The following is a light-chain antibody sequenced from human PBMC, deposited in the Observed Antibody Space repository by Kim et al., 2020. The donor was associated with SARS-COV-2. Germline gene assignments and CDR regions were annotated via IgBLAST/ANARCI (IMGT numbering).Light chain of an antibody. CDR1: SSSFGGYGGYPY. V-gene: IGLV2-8*01. CDR3: TTHANSDYI. J-gene: IGLJ1*01. CDR2: EVT. Sequence: VAISCSGASSSFGGYGGYPYVSWYQHHPCNAPKLIIYEVTKRPSGVPDRFSGSKSGNTAFLTVSGLQAEDEADYYCTTHANSDYIFGTGTKVTVL.